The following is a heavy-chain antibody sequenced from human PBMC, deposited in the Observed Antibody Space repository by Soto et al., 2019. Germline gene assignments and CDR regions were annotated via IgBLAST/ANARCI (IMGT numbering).Heavy chain of an antibody. CDR3: ARNGGPLGSYYYGMDV. CDR1: GGTFSSYA. CDR2: IIPIFGTA. J-gene: IGHJ6*02. Sequence: QVQLVQSGAEVKKPGSSVKVSCKASGGTFSSYAISWVRQAPGQGLEWMGGIIPIFGTANYAQKFQGRVTITADESTSTAYMEMGSLRSEDTAVYYCARNGGPLGSYYYGMDVWGQGTTVTVSS. V-gene: IGHV1-69*12. D-gene: IGHD3-16*01.